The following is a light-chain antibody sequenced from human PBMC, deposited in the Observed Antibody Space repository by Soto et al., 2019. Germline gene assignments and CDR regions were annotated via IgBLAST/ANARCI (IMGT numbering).Light chain of an antibody. CDR2: EVS. V-gene: IGLV2-18*02. CDR1: SSDVGSYNH. J-gene: IGLJ2*01. Sequence: QSVLTQPPSVSGSPGQSVTISCTGTSSDVGSYNHVSWYQQPPGTAPKLMIYEVSNRPSGVPDRFSGSKSGNTASLTISGLQAEDEADYYCSSYTSSSTLVVFGGGTKLTVL. CDR3: SSYTSSSTLVV.